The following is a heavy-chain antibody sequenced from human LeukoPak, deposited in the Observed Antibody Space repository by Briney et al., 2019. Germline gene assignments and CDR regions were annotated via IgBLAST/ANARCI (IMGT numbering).Heavy chain of an antibody. D-gene: IGHD3-10*01. CDR3: ASLGSNYFDY. CDR1: GFTFSSYW. Sequence: GGSLRLSCAASGFTFSSYWMHWVRQAPGKGLVWVSRINSDGSSTSYADSVKGQFTISRDNAKNTLYLQMNSLRVEDAAVYYCASLGSNYFDYWGQGTLVTVSS. CDR2: INSDGSST. J-gene: IGHJ4*02. V-gene: IGHV3-74*01.